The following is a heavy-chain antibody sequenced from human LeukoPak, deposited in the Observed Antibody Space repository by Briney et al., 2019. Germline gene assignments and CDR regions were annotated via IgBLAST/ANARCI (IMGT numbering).Heavy chain of an antibody. J-gene: IGHJ4*02. CDR3: PRFPCSSSWSTCDS. Sequence: GGSLRLSCAASGVTVSSNYMSWVRQAPGKGLEWVSVIYSGGSTYYADSVMGRFTISRDNSKNTPYLQMNSLRAEETPVYSCPRFPCSSSWSTCDSWGQGPWSPSPQ. D-gene: IGHD6-13*01. CDR2: IYSGGST. V-gene: IGHV3-53*01. CDR1: GVTVSSNY.